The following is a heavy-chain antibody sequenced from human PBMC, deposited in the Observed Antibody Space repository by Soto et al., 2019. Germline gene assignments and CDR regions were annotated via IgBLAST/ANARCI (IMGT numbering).Heavy chain of an antibody. CDR2: ISASGGGT. V-gene: IGHV3-23*01. D-gene: IGHD1-26*01. CDR3: AKDVRIVGAPFYFGY. J-gene: IGHJ4*02. Sequence: XGSLRLSCSASGFTFGSYAMSWVRQAPGKGLEWVSAISASGGGTYYADSVKGRFTISRDNSKSTLYLQMNSLRAEDTAVYYCAKDVRIVGAPFYFGYWGRGYLVTVSS. CDR1: GFTFGSYA.